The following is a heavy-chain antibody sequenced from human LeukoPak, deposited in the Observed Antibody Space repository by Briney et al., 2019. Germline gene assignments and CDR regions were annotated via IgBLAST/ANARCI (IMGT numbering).Heavy chain of an antibody. D-gene: IGHD3-22*01. J-gene: IGHJ4*02. CDR1: GFTFSSYA. CDR2: ISYDGSNK. V-gene: IGHV3-30*03. Sequence: PGGSLRLSCAVSGFTFSSYAMSWVRQAPGKGLEWVAVISYDGSNKYYADSVKGRFTISRDNSKNTLYLQMNSLRAEDTAVYYCARLLYYYDSSGYYSYFDYWGQGTLVAVSS. CDR3: ARLLYYYDSSGYYSYFDY.